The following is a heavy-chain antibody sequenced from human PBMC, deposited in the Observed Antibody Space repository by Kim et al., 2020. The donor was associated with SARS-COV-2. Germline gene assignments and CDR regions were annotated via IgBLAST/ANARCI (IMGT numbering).Heavy chain of an antibody. V-gene: IGHV1-24*01. CDR1: GYTLTELS. Sequence: ASVKFSCKVSGYTLTELSMHWVRQAPVKGLELMGGFDPEDGETIYAHKFQGRVTMTEDTSTDTAYLELGSLRSEDTAVYYCAKAVFSGYYYYGMDVWGQGTTVTVSS. D-gene: IGHD3-10*02. J-gene: IGHJ6*02. CDR3: AKAVFSGYYYYGMDV. CDR2: FDPEDGET.